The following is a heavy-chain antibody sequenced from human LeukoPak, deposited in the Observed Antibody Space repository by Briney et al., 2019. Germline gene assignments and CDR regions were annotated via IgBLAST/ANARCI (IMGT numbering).Heavy chain of an antibody. J-gene: IGHJ4*02. V-gene: IGHV4-4*02. CDR3: ARGVYYDILTGSVFDY. CDR2: IYHSGST. CDR1: GGSISSSNW. Sequence: KSSETLSLTCAVSGGSISSSNWWSWVRPPPGKGLEWIGEIYHSGSTNYNPSLKSRVTISVDKSKNQFSLKLSSVTAADTAVYYCARGVYYDILTGSVFDYWGQGTLVTVSS. D-gene: IGHD3-9*01.